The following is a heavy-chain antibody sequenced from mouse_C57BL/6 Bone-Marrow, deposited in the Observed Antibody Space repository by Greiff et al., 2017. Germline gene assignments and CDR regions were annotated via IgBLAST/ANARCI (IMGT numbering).Heavy chain of an antibody. J-gene: IGHJ3*01. CDR3: ANAYYSNYGFAY. D-gene: IGHD2-5*01. CDR2: ISPRSGST. V-gene: IGHV1-81*01. Sequence: QVQLQQSGAELARPGASVKLSCKASGYTFTSYGISWVKQRTGQGLEWIGEISPRSGSTYYNEKFTGKATLTADKSSSTAYMELRSRTSEDSAVYFCANAYYSNYGFAYWGQGTLVTVSA. CDR1: GYTFTSYG.